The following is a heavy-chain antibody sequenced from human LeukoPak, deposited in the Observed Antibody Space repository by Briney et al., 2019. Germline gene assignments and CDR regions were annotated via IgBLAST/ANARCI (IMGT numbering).Heavy chain of an antibody. CDR1: GDSVSTNKAG. D-gene: IGHD6-19*01. CDR2: TYYSSKWYN. J-gene: IGHJ6*03. Sequence: SQTLSLTCAISGDSVSTNKAGWNWIRQSPSRGLEWLGRTYYSSKWYNDYGVSVQTRITINPDIFKNELSLQLKSVTPEDTAVYYCAKDPGYSSGWHHYYYYYMDVWGKGTTVTISS. CDR3: AKDPGYSSGWHHYYYYYMDV. V-gene: IGHV6-1*01.